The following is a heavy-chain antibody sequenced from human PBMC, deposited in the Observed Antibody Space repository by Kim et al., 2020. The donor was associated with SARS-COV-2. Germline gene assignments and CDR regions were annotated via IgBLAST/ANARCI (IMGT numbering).Heavy chain of an antibody. Sequence: YDKPSLKRRVTISVDTSKNQFSLKLSSVAAADTAVYYCARHPEAEAPLDYWGQGTLVTVSS. CDR3: ARHPEAEAPLDY. V-gene: IGHV4-39*01. J-gene: IGHJ4*02.